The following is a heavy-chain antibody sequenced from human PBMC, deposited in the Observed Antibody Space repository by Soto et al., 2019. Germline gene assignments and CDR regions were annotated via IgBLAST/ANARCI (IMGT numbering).Heavy chain of an antibody. D-gene: IGHD5-12*01. CDR2: IYSGGST. V-gene: IGHV3-53*01. Sequence: GGSLRLSCAASGFTVSSNYMSWVRQAPGKGLEWVSVIYSGGSTYYADSVKGRFTISRDNSKNTLYLQMNSLRAVDTAVYYCARGRRDGYTRWGMGVWGQGTTVTVSS. J-gene: IGHJ6*02. CDR1: GFTVSSNY. CDR3: ARGRRDGYTRWGMGV.